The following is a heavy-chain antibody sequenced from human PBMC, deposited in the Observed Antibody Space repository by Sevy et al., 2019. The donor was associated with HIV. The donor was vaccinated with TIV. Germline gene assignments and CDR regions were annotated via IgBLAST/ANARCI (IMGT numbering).Heavy chain of an antibody. CDR1: GDSIGTYY. CDR2: VQYRGTT. D-gene: IGHD2-2*01. CDR3: AKHVDARWFDP. V-gene: IGHV4-59*08. J-gene: IGHJ5*02. Sequence: SETLSLTCTVSGDSIGTYYWSWIRQPTGKGLEWIGSVQYRGTTNYNPSLKNRGTISVDASKHQFFLRLNSVTAADSAVHYCAKHVDARWFDPWGQRTLVTVSS.